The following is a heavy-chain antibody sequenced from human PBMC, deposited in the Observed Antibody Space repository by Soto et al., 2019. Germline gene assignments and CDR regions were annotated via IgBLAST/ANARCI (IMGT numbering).Heavy chain of an antibody. V-gene: IGHV4-61*08. J-gene: IGHJ4*02. D-gene: IGHD2-21*01. Sequence: SVPLCLTCTVVGGSVIIGAYYWSLIRQPPGKGLEWIGFIHYSGSTNYNPSLKSRVTMSVDTSKNQFSLKLTSVNAADTAVYYCTRGGDAYKNGHWGQGTLVTVSS. CDR3: TRGGDAYKNGH. CDR1: GGSVIIGAYY. CDR2: IHYSGST.